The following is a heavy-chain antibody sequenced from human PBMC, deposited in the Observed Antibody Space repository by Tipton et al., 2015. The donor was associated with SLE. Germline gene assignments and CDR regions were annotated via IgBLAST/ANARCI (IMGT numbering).Heavy chain of an antibody. D-gene: IGHD4-11*01. Sequence: TLSLTCAVYGGSFSGYYWSWIRQPPGKGLEWIGEINHSGSTNCNPSLKSRVTISVDTSKNQFSLKLSSVTAADTAVYYCARMGPVKGLQGSYYFDYWGQGTLVTVSS. CDR2: INHSGST. J-gene: IGHJ4*02. V-gene: IGHV4-34*09. CDR3: ARMGPVKGLQGSYYFDY. CDR1: GGSFSGYY.